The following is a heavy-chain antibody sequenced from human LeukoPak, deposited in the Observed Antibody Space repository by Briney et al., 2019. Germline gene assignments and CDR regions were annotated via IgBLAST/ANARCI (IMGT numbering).Heavy chain of an antibody. CDR2: IYYSGST. CDR1: GGSISSSSYY. D-gene: IGHD5-18*01. CDR3: ARGLRYSYGVDY. Sequence: SETLSLTCTVSGGSISSSSYYWGWIRQPPGKGLEWIGSIYYSGSTNYNPSLNSRVTISVDKSKNHFSLKLSSVTAADTAVYYCARGLRYSYGVDYWGQGTLVTVSS. V-gene: IGHV4-39*07. J-gene: IGHJ4*02.